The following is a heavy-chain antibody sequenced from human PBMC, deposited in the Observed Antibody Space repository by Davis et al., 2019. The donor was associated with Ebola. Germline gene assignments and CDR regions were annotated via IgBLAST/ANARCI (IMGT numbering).Heavy chain of an antibody. Sequence: MPGGSLRLSCAVSGGSISSSNWWSWVRQPPGKGLEWIGEIYHSGSTNYNPSLKSRVTISVDKSKNQFSLKLSSVTAADTAVYYCARVNALYSSSWYGGACFDYWGQGTLVTVSS. D-gene: IGHD6-13*01. V-gene: IGHV4-4*02. CDR1: GGSISSSNW. CDR2: IYHSGST. CDR3: ARVNALYSSSWYGGACFDY. J-gene: IGHJ4*02.